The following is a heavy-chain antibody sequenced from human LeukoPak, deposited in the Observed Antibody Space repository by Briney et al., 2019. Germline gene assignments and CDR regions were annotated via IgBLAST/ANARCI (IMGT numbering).Heavy chain of an antibody. CDR2: IYSGGST. CDR1: GFTVSSNY. J-gene: IGHJ4*02. D-gene: IGHD3-10*01. V-gene: IGHV3-53*01. CDR3: ARHGSGETSDY. Sequence: GGSLRLSCAASGFTVSSNYMSCVRQAPGKGLEWVSVIYSGGSTYYADSVKGRFTISRDNSKNTLYLQMNSLRAEDTAVYYCARHGSGETSDYWGQGTLVTVSS.